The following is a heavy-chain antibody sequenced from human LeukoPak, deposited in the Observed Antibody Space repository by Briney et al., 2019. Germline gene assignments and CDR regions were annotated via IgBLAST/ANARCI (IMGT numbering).Heavy chain of an antibody. J-gene: IGHJ4*02. Sequence: ASVKVSCKVSGYTLTELSMHWVRQAPGKGLEWMGGFDPEDGETIYAQKFQGRVTMTEDTSTDTAYMELSSLRSEDTAVYYCATAAVAGTGLLSDYWGQGTLVTVSS. CDR2: FDPEDGET. D-gene: IGHD6-19*01. CDR3: ATAAVAGTGLLSDY. V-gene: IGHV1-24*01. CDR1: GYTLTELS.